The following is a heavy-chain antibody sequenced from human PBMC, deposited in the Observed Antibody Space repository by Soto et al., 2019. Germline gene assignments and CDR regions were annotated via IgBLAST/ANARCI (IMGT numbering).Heavy chain of an antibody. V-gene: IGHV4-59*01. CDR3: ARTIGQQLAFFDY. Sequence: SETLSLTCTFSCGSIIGYYWSWIRQPPGKGLEWIGYIYYSGSTNYNPSLKSRVTISVDTSKNQFSLKLSSVTAADTAVYYCARTIGQQLAFFDYWGQGTLVTVSS. D-gene: IGHD6-6*01. J-gene: IGHJ4*02. CDR2: IYYSGST. CDR1: CGSIIGYY.